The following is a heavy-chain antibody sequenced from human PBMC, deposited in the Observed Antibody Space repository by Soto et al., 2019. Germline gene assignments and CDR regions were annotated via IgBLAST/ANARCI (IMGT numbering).Heavy chain of an antibody. CDR3: ARNPSP. J-gene: IGHJ5*02. Sequence: LSLTCAVSGGSISSCGYSWSWIRQPPGKGLEWIGYIYHSGSTYYNPSLKSRVTISVDRSKNQFSLKVSSVTAADTAVYYCARNPSPWGQGTLVTVS. CDR1: GGSISSCGYS. V-gene: IGHV4-30-2*01. CDR2: IYHSGST.